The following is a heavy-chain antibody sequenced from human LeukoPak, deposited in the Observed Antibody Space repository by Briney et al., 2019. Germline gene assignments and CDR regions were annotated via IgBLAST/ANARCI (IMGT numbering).Heavy chain of an antibody. CDR2: MYHGGIT. D-gene: IGHD5-24*01. CDR3: ARLVGGSRRLQYDCDS. J-gene: IGHJ4*02. Sequence: SETLSLTCAVSGYSISRGYYWGWIRQPPGKGLEWIGSMYHGGITYYNSSLESRVTISEDTSNNRFSLTLSSVTAADTAVYYCARLVGGSRRLQYDCDSWGQGTLVTVSS. V-gene: IGHV4-38-2*01. CDR1: GYSISRGYY.